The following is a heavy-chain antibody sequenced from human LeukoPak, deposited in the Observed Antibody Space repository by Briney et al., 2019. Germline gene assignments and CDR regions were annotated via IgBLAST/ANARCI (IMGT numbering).Heavy chain of an antibody. Sequence: ASVKVSCKASGGTFSSYAISWVRQAPGQGLEWMGGIIPIFGTANYAQKFQGRVTITADESTSTAYMELSSLRSEDTAVYYCARAGVVVPAAILSYYYYYMDVWGKGTRSPSP. CDR3: ARAGVVVPAAILSYYYYYMDV. D-gene: IGHD2-2*02. J-gene: IGHJ6*03. V-gene: IGHV1-69*01. CDR2: IIPIFGTA. CDR1: GGTFSSYA.